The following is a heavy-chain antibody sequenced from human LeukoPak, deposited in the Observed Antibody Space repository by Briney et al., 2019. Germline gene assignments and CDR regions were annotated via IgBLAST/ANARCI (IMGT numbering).Heavy chain of an antibody. CDR3: ARDHNPYGSGRGAFDI. J-gene: IGHJ3*02. D-gene: IGHD3-10*01. CDR2: IYSGGST. V-gene: IGHV3-53*01. CDR1: GFTVSSYY. Sequence: GGSLRLSCAASGFTVSSYYMSWVRQAPGKGLEWVSVIYSGGSTYYADSVKGRFTISRDNSKNTLYLQMNSLRAEDTAVYYCARDHNPYGSGRGAFDIWGQGTMVTVSS.